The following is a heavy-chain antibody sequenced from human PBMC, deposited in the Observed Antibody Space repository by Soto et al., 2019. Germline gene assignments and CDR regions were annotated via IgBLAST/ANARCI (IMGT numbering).Heavy chain of an antibody. CDR2: INPNSGGT. D-gene: IGHD6-6*01. Sequence: QVQLVQSGAEVKKPGASVKVSCKASGYTFTGYYMHWVRQAPGQGLEWMGWINPNSGGTNYAQKFQGGVTMTRDTSISTAYMELSRLRSDDTAVYYCARDYEYSSSSATYYYYMDVWGKGTTVTVSS. J-gene: IGHJ6*03. CDR1: GYTFTGYY. CDR3: ARDYEYSSSSATYYYYMDV. V-gene: IGHV1-2*02.